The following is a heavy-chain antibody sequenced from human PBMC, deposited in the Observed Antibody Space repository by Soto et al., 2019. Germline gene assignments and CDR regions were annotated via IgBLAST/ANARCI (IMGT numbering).Heavy chain of an antibody. V-gene: IGHV3-11*01. CDR3: ARDARIAVAYAMDV. CDR2: ISSSGNLI. Sequence: QVQLVESGGGLVKPGGSLRLSCAASGFSFSDYYMSWIRQAPGKGLGWVSCISSSGNLIYYADSVKGRFTISRDNAKNSLYLQMNSLRSEDTAVYYCARDARIAVAYAMDVLGQGITVTVSS. J-gene: IGHJ6*02. CDR1: GFSFSDYY. D-gene: IGHD6-19*01.